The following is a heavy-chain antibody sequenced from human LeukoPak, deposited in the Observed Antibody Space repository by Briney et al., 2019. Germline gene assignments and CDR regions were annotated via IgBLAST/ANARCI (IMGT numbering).Heavy chain of an antibody. CDR2: ISSSSSYI. Sequence: GGSLRLSCAASGFTFSSYSMIWVRQAPGKGLEWVSSISSSSSYIYYADSVKGRFTISRDNAKNSLYLQMNSLRAEDTAVYYCARGGYGDYDNWFDPWGQGTLVTVSS. D-gene: IGHD4-17*01. CDR3: ARGGYGDYDNWFDP. J-gene: IGHJ5*02. V-gene: IGHV3-21*01. CDR1: GFTFSSYS.